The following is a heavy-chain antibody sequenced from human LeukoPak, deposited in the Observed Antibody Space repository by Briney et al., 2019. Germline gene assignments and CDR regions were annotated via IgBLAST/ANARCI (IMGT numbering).Heavy chain of an antibody. CDR1: GFTVSSNY. CDR2: IYSGGSS. Sequence: GGSLRLSCAASGFTVSSNYMTWVRQAPGKGLEWVSVIYSGGSSYYADSLKGRFTISRDNSKNTVYLQMNSLRAEDTAVYYCARDIDSSGYLPPDYWGQGTLVTVSS. V-gene: IGHV3-66*01. D-gene: IGHD3-22*01. J-gene: IGHJ4*02. CDR3: ARDIDSSGYLPPDY.